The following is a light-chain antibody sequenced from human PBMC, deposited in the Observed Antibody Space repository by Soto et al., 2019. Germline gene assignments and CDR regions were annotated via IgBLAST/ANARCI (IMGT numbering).Light chain of an antibody. CDR1: NNGSKS. CDR2: YDS. CDR3: QVLDSSSVV. J-gene: IGLJ2*01. Sequence: SYELTQPPSVSVAPGKTARITCGGNNNGSKSVHWYQQKPGQAPVLVIYYDSDRPSGIPERFSGSNSGNTATLTISGVEAGDEADYYCQVLDSSSVVFGGGTKLTVL. V-gene: IGLV3-21*04.